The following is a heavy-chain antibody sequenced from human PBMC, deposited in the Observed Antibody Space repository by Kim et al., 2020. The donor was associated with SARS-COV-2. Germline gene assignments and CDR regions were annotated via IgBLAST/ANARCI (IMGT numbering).Heavy chain of an antibody. CDR3: ARVRGYYGSGSYYGGYYFDY. V-gene: IGHV4-31*03. CDR1: GGSISSGGYY. J-gene: IGHJ4*02. D-gene: IGHD3-10*01. Sequence: SETLSLTCTVSGGSISSGGYYWSWIRQHPGKGLEWIGYIYYSGSTYYNPSLKSRVTISVDTSKNQFSLKLSSVTAADTAVYYCARVRGYYGSGSYYGGYYFDYWGQGTLVTVSS. CDR2: IYYSGST.